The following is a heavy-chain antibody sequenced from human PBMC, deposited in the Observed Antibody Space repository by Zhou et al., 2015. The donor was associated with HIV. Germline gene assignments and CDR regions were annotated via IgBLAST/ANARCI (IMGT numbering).Heavy chain of an antibody. D-gene: IGHD3-10*01. Sequence: QVQLVQSGAEVKKPGSSVKVSCKASGGTFSSYAISWVRQAPGQGLEWMGGIIPIFGTANYAQKFQGRVTITADESTSTAYMELSSLRSEDTAVYYCARVLVNPDLSGSYYPYYYYGMDVWGQGTTVTVSS. J-gene: IGHJ6*02. CDR1: GGTFSSYA. CDR3: ARVLVNPDLSGSYYPYYYYGMDV. CDR2: IIPIFGTA. V-gene: IGHV1-69*01.